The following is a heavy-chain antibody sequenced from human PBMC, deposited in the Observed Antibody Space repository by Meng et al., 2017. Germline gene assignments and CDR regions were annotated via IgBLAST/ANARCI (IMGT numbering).Heavy chain of an antibody. V-gene: IGHV3-74*01. Sequence: ESGGCLVLAGESLRLPCAASGFSFSSPWMNCVRQPPGKGLMWVARINSDRTIANSADSVKGRFTISRDNAKNTLYLQMNSLRAEDTAVYYCARDYGDHLGFDYWGQGTLVTVSS. D-gene: IGHD4-17*01. CDR3: ARDYGDHLGFDY. CDR2: INSDRTIA. J-gene: IGHJ4*02. CDR1: GFSFSSPW.